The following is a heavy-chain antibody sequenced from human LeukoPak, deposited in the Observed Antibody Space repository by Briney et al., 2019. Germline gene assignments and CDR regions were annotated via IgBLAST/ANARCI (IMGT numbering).Heavy chain of an antibody. CDR1: GGSVSSGSYY. D-gene: IGHD2-15*01. CDR3: ARIFYYFDY. V-gene: IGHV4-61*01. Sequence: SETLSLTCTVSGGSVSSGSYYWSWIRQPPGKGLEWIGYIYYSGSTNYNPSLKSRVTISVDTSKNQFSLKQSSVTAADTAVYYCARIFYYFDYWGQGTLVTVSS. CDR2: IYYSGST. J-gene: IGHJ4*02.